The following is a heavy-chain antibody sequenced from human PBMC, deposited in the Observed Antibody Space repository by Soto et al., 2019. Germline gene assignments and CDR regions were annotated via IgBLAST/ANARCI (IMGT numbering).Heavy chain of an antibody. CDR3: ASRSHRFVVVPAAPADASVI. CDR2: INPNSGGT. CDR1: GYTFTGYY. J-gene: IGHJ3*02. D-gene: IGHD2-2*01. Sequence: ASVKVSCKASGYTFTGYYMHWVRQAPGQGLEWMGWINPNSGGTNYAQKFQGWVTMTRDTSISTAYMELSRLRSEDTAVYYCASRSHRFVVVPAAPADASVIWGQGTMVTVSS. V-gene: IGHV1-2*04.